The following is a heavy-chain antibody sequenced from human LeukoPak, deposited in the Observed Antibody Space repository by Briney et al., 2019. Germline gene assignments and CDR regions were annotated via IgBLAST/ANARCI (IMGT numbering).Heavy chain of an antibody. V-gene: IGHV1-69*04. CDR3: AREGYSSSWYQGLDY. CDR1: GYTFTSYG. D-gene: IGHD6-13*01. Sequence: SVKVSCKASGYTFTSYGISWVRQAPGQGLEWMGRIIPILGIANYAQKFQGRVTITADKSTSTAYMELSSLRSEDTAVYYCAREGYSSSWYQGLDYWGQGTLVTVSS. CDR2: IIPILGIA. J-gene: IGHJ4*02.